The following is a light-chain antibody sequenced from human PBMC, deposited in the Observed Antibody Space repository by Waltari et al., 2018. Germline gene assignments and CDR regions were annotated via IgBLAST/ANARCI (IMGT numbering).Light chain of an antibody. Sequence: PGRPPLFLVKHRSDSTDQRGSGVPSRFSGSKDTSANAAILIISGLQSEDEADYYCMILHDNAVVFGGGTKLTVL. CDR2: HRSDSTD. CDR3: MILHDNAVV. V-gene: IGLV5-45*01. J-gene: IGLJ3*02.